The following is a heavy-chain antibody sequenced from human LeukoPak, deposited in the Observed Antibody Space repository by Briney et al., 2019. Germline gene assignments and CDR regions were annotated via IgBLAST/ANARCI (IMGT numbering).Heavy chain of an antibody. J-gene: IGHJ4*02. CDR3: ARDSYYGGTQDY. CDR1: GFTFSDYH. D-gene: IGHD4-23*01. Sequence: GGSLRLSCAASGFTFSDYHMTWIRQAPRKGLEWVSYISTSGGTIYYADSVKGRFTLSRDNAKNSLYLQMNSLRAEDTAVYYCARDSYYGGTQDYWGQGTLVTVSS. V-gene: IGHV3-11*04. CDR2: ISTSGGTI.